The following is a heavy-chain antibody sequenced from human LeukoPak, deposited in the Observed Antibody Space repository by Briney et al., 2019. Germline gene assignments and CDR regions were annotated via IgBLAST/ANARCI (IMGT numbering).Heavy chain of an antibody. Sequence: EASVTVSCKASGGTFSSYAISWVRQAPGQGLEWMGRIIPIFGIANYAQKFQSRVTITADKSTSTAYMELSSLRSEDTAVYYCARDGAGGYSNYYYGMDVWGQGTTVTVSS. J-gene: IGHJ6*02. CDR1: GGTFSSYA. D-gene: IGHD4-11*01. CDR3: ARDGAGGYSNYYYGMDV. CDR2: IIPIFGIA. V-gene: IGHV1-69*04.